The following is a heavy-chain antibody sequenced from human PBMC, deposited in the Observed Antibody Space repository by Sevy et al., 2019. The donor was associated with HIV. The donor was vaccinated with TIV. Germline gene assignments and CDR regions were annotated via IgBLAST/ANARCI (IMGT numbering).Heavy chain of an antibody. Sequence: GGSLRLSCAASGFTFSSYAMSWVRQAPGKGLEWVSAISGSGGSTYYADSVKGRFTISRENSKNTLYLQMKSLRAEDTAVYYCAKVDTVTPFRYFDYWGQGTLVTVSS. CDR2: ISGSGGST. CDR3: AKVDTVTPFRYFDY. D-gene: IGHD4-4*01. CDR1: GFTFSSYA. J-gene: IGHJ4*02. V-gene: IGHV3-23*01.